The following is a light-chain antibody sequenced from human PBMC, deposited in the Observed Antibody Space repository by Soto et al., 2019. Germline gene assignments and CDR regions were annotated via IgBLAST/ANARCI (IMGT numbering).Light chain of an antibody. V-gene: IGKV1-5*01. J-gene: IGKJ4*01. CDR1: QSISSW. CDR2: EAS. Sequence: STLSSSVGDRVTITCRASQSISSWLAWYQQKPGKAPKLLIHEASRLETGVPSRFSGSESGTEFTLTISGLHAEDSATYYCQQYTNVPRTFGGVTKV. CDR3: QQYTNVPRT.